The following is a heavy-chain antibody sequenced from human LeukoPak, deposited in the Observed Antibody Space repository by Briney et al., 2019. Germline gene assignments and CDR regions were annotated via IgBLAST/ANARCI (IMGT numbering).Heavy chain of an antibody. Sequence: GGSLRLPCAASGFTFSSYSMNWARQAPGKGLEWVSSISSSSSYIYYADSVKGRFTISRDNAKNSLYLQMNSLRAEDTAVYYCARDLADDYEFDYWGQGTLVTVSS. D-gene: IGHD4-17*01. V-gene: IGHV3-21*01. CDR3: ARDLADDYEFDY. CDR1: GFTFSSYS. J-gene: IGHJ4*02. CDR2: ISSSSSYI.